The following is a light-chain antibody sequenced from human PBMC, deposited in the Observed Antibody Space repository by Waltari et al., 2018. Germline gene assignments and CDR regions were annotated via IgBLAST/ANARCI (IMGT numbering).Light chain of an antibody. CDR3: QQYNGWPLT. CDR1: QSLKNN. CDR2: GAS. V-gene: IGKV3-15*01. Sequence: EIVMTQSPATLSVSPGEGATLFCRASQSLKNNLAWYQQKPGQAPKLLIHGASTWATGIPARFSGSGSGTEFSLTISSLQSEDFAVYYCQQYNGWPLTFGGGTRVEIK. J-gene: IGKJ4*01.